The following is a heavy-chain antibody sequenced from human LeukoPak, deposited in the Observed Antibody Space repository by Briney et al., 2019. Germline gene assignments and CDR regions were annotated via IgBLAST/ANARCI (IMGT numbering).Heavy chain of an antibody. D-gene: IGHD6-13*01. CDR3: ARAGYSSSWYNYWFDP. CDR2: INPNSSGT. CDR1: GYTFTGYY. Sequence: ASVKVSCKASGYTFTGYYMHWVRQAPGQGLEWMGWINPNSSGTNYAQKFQGRVTMTRDTSISTAYMELSRLRSDDTAVYYCARAGYSSSWYNYWFDPWGQGTLVTVSS. V-gene: IGHV1-2*02. J-gene: IGHJ5*02.